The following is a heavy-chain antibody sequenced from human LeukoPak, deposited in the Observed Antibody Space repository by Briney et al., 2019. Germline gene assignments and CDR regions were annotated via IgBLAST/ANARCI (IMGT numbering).Heavy chain of an antibody. D-gene: IGHD5-24*01. Sequence: PGGSLRLSCAASGFTFSSYWMHWVRQAPGKGLVWVSAINNGGSTTAYADSVKGQFTISRDNAKNTLYLQMNSLRAEDTAVYYCARRAPTRYFDYWGQGTLVTVSS. CDR3: ARRAPTRYFDY. V-gene: IGHV3-74*01. J-gene: IGHJ4*02. CDR1: GFTFSSYW. CDR2: INNGGSTT.